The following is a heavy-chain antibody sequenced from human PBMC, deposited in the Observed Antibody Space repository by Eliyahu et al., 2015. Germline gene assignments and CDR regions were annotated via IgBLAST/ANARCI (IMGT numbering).Heavy chain of an antibody. J-gene: IGHJ4*02. CDR3: AREXHIXGRRDFEY. CDR2: LWHGGSP. V-gene: IGHV4-38-2*02. Sequence: LWHGGSPYHNPSLRSRVTLSLDTSKNQLSLKLTSVTXADTAMYYCAREXHIXGRRDFEYWGQGTLVTVSS. D-gene: IGHD6-6*01.